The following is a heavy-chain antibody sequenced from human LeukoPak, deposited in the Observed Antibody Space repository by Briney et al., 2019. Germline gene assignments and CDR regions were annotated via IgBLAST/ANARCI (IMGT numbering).Heavy chain of an antibody. D-gene: IGHD2-8*01. CDR3: AKDTGYCTNGVCRYFDY. V-gene: IGHV3-23*01. CDR1: GFTFSSYA. Sequence: GGSLRLSCAASGFTFSSYAMSWVRQAPGKGLEWVSAISGSGGSTYYADSVKGRFTISRDNSKNTLYLQMNSLRAEDTAVYYCAKDTGYCTNGVCRYFDYWGQGTLVTVSS. CDR2: ISGSGGST. J-gene: IGHJ4*02.